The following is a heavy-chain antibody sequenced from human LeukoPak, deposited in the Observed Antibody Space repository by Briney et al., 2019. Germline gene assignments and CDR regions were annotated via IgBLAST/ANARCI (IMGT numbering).Heavy chain of an antibody. CDR2: INHSGST. J-gene: IGHJ4*02. CDR1: GFTVSSNY. V-gene: IGHV4-34*01. D-gene: IGHD5-12*01. CDR3: ARLSGRYDY. Sequence: PGGSLRLSCAASGFTVSSNYMSWVRQPPGKGLEWIGEINHSGSTNYNPSLKSRVTISVDTSKNQFSLKLSSVTAADTAVYYCARLSGRYDYWGQGTLVTVSS.